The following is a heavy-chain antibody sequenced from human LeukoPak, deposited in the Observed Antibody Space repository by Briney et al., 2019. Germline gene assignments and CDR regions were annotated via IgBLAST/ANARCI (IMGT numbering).Heavy chain of an antibody. J-gene: IGHJ4*02. CDR2: IYSTGRS. Sequence: PSETLSLTCTVSGGSISNYFWSWVRQPAGKGLEWIGRIYSTGRSDYNPSLKSRVTISVDTSKNQFSLKLSSVTAADTAVYYCARHGGSSWYIVDYWGQGTLVTVSS. CDR3: ARHGGSSWYIVDY. D-gene: IGHD6-13*01. CDR1: GGSISNYF. V-gene: IGHV4-4*07.